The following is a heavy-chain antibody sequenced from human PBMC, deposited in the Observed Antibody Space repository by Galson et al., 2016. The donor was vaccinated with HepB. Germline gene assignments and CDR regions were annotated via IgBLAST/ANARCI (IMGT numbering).Heavy chain of an antibody. CDR3: AKDEFLEGDYYYYGMDV. D-gene: IGHD3-3*01. V-gene: IGHV3-30*18. J-gene: IGHJ6*02. Sequence: SLRLSCAASGFTFSSYGMYWVRQAPGKGPEWVAVISYDGNKKYYADSVKGRFTISRDNSKNTLYLQMSSLRAEDTAVYYCAKDEFLEGDYYYYGMDVWGQGTTVTVSS. CDR1: GFTFSSYG. CDR2: ISYDGNKK.